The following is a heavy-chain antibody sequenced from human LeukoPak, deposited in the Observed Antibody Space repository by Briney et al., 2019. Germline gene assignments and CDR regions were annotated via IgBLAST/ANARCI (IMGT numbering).Heavy chain of an antibody. J-gene: IGHJ4*02. V-gene: IGHV4-39*01. CDR2: IYYSGST. CDR3: ARRPYSNYIDY. CDR1: GGSISSSSYY. D-gene: IGHD4-11*01. Sequence: SETLSLTCTVSGGSISSSSYYWGWIRQPPGKGLEWIGSIYYSGSTYYNPSLKSRVTISVDTSKNQFSLKLSSVTAADTAVYYCARRPYSNYIDYWGQGTLVTVSS.